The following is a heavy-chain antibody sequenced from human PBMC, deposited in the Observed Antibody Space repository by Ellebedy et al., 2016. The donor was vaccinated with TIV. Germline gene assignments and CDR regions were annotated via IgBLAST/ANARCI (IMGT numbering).Heavy chain of an antibody. CDR2: INTDGSST. CDR1: GFTFSNYW. CDR3: VRDSATVSY. J-gene: IGHJ4*02. Sequence: GESLKISCAASGFTFSNYWMHWVRQGPGKGLVWVSRINTDGSSTSYVDSVKGRFTISRDNAKNTVYLQMSSLRDEDTAVYYCVRDSATVSYWGQGTLVTVSS. D-gene: IGHD5-18*01. V-gene: IGHV3-74*01.